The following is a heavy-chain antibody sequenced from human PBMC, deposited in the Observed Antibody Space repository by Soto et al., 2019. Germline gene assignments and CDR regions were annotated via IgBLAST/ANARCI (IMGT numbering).Heavy chain of an antibody. V-gene: IGHV3-11*01. Sequence: QVQLVESGGGLVKPGGSLRLSCAASGFTFSDYYMSWIRQAPGKGLEWVSYISSSGSTIYYADSVKGRFTISRDNAKNSLYLQMNSLRAEDTAVCYCVTGSSSMYYYYYMDVWGKGTTVTVSS. J-gene: IGHJ6*03. D-gene: IGHD6-6*01. CDR2: ISSSGSTI. CDR3: VTGSSSMYYYYYMDV. CDR1: GFTFSDYY.